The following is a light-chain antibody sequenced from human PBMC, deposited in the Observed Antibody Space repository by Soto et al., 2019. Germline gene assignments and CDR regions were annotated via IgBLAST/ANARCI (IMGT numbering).Light chain of an antibody. J-gene: IGKJ4*01. CDR2: TAS. Sequence: ERVRTQSPATLSVSPGERATLSCRASQDVSFNLAWYQQKPGQAPRLLIYTASIRATGIPARFSGSGSGTEFTLTICSLQSEDFAVYYCQQYSDWPAGTFGGGTKVEIK. CDR1: QDVSFN. V-gene: IGKV3-15*01. CDR3: QQYSDWPAGT.